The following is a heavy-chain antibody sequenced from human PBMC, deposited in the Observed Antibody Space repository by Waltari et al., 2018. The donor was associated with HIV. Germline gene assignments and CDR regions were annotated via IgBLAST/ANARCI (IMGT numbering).Heavy chain of an antibody. CDR2: VFHSGST. CDR3: ARQPAPDSTWFQIYFDY. Sequence: QVQLQESGPGLVKPSDTLSLPCAVSYFSITSGHYWGWIRQSPGKGLEWIGSVFHSGSTFYKPSFKSRVSISVDTSKNQFSLKLTSVTAADTAVYYCARQPAPDSTWFQIYFDYWGQGTVVTVSS. D-gene: IGHD6-13*01. J-gene: IGHJ4*02. CDR1: YFSITSGHY. V-gene: IGHV4-38-2*01.